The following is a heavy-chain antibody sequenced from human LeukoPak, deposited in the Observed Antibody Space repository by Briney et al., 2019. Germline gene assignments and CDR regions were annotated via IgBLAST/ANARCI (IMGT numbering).Heavy chain of an antibody. CDR3: ASPGTTRYCSSTSCYSELKHGAFDI. J-gene: IGHJ3*02. CDR1: GGSISSGDYY. V-gene: IGHV4-30-4*08. Sequence: SETLSLTCTVSGGSISSGDYYWSWIRQPPGKGLEWIGYIYYSGSTYYNPSLKSRVTISVDTSKNQFSLKLSSVTAADTAVYYCASPGTTRYCSSTSCYSELKHGAFDIWGQGTMVTVSS. CDR2: IYYSGST. D-gene: IGHD2-2*02.